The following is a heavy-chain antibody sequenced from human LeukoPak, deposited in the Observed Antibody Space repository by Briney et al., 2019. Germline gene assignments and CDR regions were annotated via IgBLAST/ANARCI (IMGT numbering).Heavy chain of an antibody. CDR3: AKSRSSGSYCDY. CDR1: GFTFSSYG. V-gene: IGHV3-30*02. CDR2: IRYDGNNK. Sequence: GGSLRLSCAASGFTFSSYGMHWVRQAPGKGLEWVAFIRYDGNNKYYADSVKGRFTISRDNSKNTLYVQMNSLRAEDTAVYYCAKSRSSGSYCDYWGQGTVVTVSS. J-gene: IGHJ4*02. D-gene: IGHD3-10*01.